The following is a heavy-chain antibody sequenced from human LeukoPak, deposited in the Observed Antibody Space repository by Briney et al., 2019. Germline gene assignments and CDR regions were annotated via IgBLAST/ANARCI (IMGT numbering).Heavy chain of an antibody. Sequence: ASVKVSCKASGFTVTGYYMHWVRQAPGQGLEWMGWINPNSGATNYAQKFQGRVTMTRDTSISTVYMELSRLRSDDTAVYYCARGVRGDGFDYWGQGTLVTVSS. J-gene: IGHJ4*02. CDR2: INPNSGAT. D-gene: IGHD3-10*01. CDR3: ARGVRGDGFDY. CDR1: GFTVTGYY. V-gene: IGHV1-2*02.